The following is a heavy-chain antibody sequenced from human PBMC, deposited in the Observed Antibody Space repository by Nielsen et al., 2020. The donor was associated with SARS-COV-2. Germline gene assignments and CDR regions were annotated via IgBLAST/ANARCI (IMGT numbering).Heavy chain of an antibody. J-gene: IGHJ6*02. V-gene: IGHV3-23*01. CDR2: IVGSGGST. CDR3: ARAPSDFYGMAV. CDR1: GFSFSTYW. Sequence: GESLKISCAASGFSFSTYWMHWVRQAPGKGLVWVSGIVGSGGSTYYADSVKGRFTISRDNSKNTLYLQMNSLRAEDTAVYYCARAPSDFYGMAVWGQGTTVTVSS.